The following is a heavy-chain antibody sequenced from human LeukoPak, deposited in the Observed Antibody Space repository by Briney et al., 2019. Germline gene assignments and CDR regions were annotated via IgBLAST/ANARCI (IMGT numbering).Heavy chain of an antibody. CDR1: GGSISSGSYY. J-gene: IGHJ3*02. Sequence: PSQTLSLTCTVSGGSISSGSYYWSWIRHPAGKGLEWIGRINTSGSTHYNPSLKSRVTISVDMSKNLFSLKLSSVTAADTAVYYCARDPPYYYDTMRGALVIWGQGTKVTISS. D-gene: IGHD3-22*01. CDR3: ARDPPYYYDTMRGALVI. CDR2: INTSGST. V-gene: IGHV4-61*02.